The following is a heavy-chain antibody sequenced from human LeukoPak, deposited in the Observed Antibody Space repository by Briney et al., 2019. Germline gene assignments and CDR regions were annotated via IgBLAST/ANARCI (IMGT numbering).Heavy chain of an antibody. CDR3: ARYKARDDLLTVLINAFDI. CDR2: MYHSGST. CDR1: GYSISSAYY. V-gene: IGHV4-38-2*02. D-gene: IGHD3-9*01. J-gene: IGHJ3*02. Sequence: PSETLSLTCSVSGYSISSAYYWGWIRQPPGKGLEWIGTMYHSGSTNYNPSLKSRVTISVDTSKNQFSLRLSSVTAADTAVYYCARYKARDDLLTVLINAFDIWGQGTLVTVSS.